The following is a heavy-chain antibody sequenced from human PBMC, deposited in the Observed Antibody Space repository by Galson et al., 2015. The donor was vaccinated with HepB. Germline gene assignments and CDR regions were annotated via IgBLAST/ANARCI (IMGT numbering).Heavy chain of an antibody. CDR3: ARGRSVGTSLDY. CDR2: IWYDGSNK. D-gene: IGHD1-1*01. Sequence: SLRLSCAASGFTFSSYGMHWVRQAPGKGLEWVAVIWYDGSNKYYADSVKGRFTISRDNSKNTLYLQMNSLRAEDTAVYYCARGRSVGTSLDYWGQGTLVTVSS. CDR1: GFTFSSYG. V-gene: IGHV3-33*01. J-gene: IGHJ4*02.